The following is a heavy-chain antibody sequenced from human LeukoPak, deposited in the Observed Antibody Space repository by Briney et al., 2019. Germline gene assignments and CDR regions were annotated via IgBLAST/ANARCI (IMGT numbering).Heavy chain of an antibody. Sequence: ASVKVSCKASGGTFSSYAISWVRQAPGQGLEWMGGIIPIFGTANYAQKFQGRVTITADESTSTAYMELSSLRSEDTAVYYCARADSTVDIVATIKDWGQGTLVTVSS. CDR2: IIPIFGTA. D-gene: IGHD5-12*01. CDR3: ARADSTVDIVATIKD. V-gene: IGHV1-69*13. J-gene: IGHJ4*02. CDR1: GGTFSSYA.